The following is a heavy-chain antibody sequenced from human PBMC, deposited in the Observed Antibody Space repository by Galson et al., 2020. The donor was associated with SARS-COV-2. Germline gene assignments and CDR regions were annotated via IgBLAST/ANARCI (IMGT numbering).Heavy chain of an antibody. CDR3: ARGGPQGYFDV. Sequence: SETLSLTCAVYGASFSRYQWHWIRQSPGKGLEWIGEINENGDTNYNPSLKSRLTVSIDTSKNQFSLSLTSVTAADTAIYYCARGGPQGYFDVWAQGTLVTVSS. J-gene: IGHJ2*01. CDR1: GASFSRYQ. V-gene: IGHV4-34*01. CDR2: INENGDT.